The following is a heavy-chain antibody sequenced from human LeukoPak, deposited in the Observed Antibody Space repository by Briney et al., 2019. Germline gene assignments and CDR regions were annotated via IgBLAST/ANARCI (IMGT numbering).Heavy chain of an antibody. J-gene: IGHJ3*02. Sequence: ASVTVSCTASGYTFTGYYMHWVRQAPGQGLEWMGRINPNSGGTNYAQKFQGRVTMTRDTSISTAYMELSRLRSDDTAVYYCAREGDGSSGRVAFDIWGQGTMVTVSS. CDR3: AREGDGSSGRVAFDI. D-gene: IGHD6-19*01. V-gene: IGHV1-2*06. CDR2: INPNSGGT. CDR1: GYTFTGYY.